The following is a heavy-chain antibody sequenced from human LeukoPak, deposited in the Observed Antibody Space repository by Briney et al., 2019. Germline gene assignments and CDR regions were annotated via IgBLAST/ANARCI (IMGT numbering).Heavy chain of an antibody. CDR3: AFSVSGSYPGTLEY. Sequence: QPGRSLRLSCAASGFTFSSYGMHWVRQAPGKGLEWVAVISYDGRNKYYADSVKGRFTMSRDNSKNTLYLQMNRLRADDTAVYYCAFSVSGSYPGTLEYRGQGTLVTVSS. CDR2: ISYDGRNK. V-gene: IGHV3-30*03. CDR1: GFTFSSYG. J-gene: IGHJ4*02. D-gene: IGHD3-16*02.